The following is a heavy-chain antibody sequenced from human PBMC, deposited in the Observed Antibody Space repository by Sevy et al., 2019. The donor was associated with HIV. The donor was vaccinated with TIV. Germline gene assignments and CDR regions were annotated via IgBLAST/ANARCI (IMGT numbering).Heavy chain of an antibody. CDR3: AHRNYNYLVEDYFDY. CDR1: GFSLSTSGVG. D-gene: IGHD1-7*01. CDR2: IYWNDDK. J-gene: IGHJ4*02. Sequence: SGPTLVKPTQTLTLTCTFSGFSLSTSGVGVGWIRQPPGKALEWLALIYWNDDKRYSPSLKSRPTITKATSKNQVVLKMTNMDPVDTATYYCAHRNYNYLVEDYFDYWGQGTLVTVSS. V-gene: IGHV2-5*01.